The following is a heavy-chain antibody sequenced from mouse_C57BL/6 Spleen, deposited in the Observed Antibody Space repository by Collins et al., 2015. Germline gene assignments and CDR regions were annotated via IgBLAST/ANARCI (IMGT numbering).Heavy chain of an antibody. CDR3: ASGDDGYYLDY. J-gene: IGHJ2*01. Sequence: QIQLVQSGPELKKPGETVKISCKASGYTFTTYGMSWVKQAPGKGLKWMGWINTYSGVPTYADDFKGRFAFSLETSASTAYLQINNLKNEDTATYFCASGDDGYYLDYWGQGTTLTVSS. CDR2: INTYSGVP. CDR1: GYTFTTYG. V-gene: IGHV9-3*01. D-gene: IGHD2-3*01.